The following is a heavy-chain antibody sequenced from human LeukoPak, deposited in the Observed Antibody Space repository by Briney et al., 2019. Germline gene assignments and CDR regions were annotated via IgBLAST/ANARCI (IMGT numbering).Heavy chain of an antibody. J-gene: IGHJ6*02. CDR2: ISSSSSYT. Sequence: GGSLRLSCAASGFTFSDYYMSWIRQAPGKGLEWVSYISSSSSYTNYADSVKGRFTISRDNAKNSLYLQMNSLRAEDTAVYYCARGYGDNPYGMDVWGQGTTVTVSS. CDR3: ARGYGDNPYGMDV. V-gene: IGHV3-11*06. CDR1: GFTFSDYY. D-gene: IGHD4-17*01.